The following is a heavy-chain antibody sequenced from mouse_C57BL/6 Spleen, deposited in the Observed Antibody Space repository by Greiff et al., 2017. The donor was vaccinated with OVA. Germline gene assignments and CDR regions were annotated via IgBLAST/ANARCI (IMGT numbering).Heavy chain of an antibody. V-gene: IGHV1-18*01. CDR3: ARRGYYYGNPYYYAMDY. J-gene: IGHJ4*01. CDR2: INPNNGGT. CDR1: GYTFTDYN. Sequence: VQLQQSGPELVKPGASVKIPCKASGYTFTDYNMDWVKQSHGKSLEWIGDINPNNGGTIYNQKFKGKATLTVDKSSSTAYMELRSLTSEDTAVYYCARRGYYYGNPYYYAMDYWGQGTSVTVSS. D-gene: IGHD2-1*01.